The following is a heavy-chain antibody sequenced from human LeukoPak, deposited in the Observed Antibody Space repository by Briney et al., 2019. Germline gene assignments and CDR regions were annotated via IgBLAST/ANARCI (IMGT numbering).Heavy chain of an antibody. CDR3: ATHYDFWSGPVPEYYYYYGMDV. CDR1: GGTFSSYA. D-gene: IGHD3-3*01. V-gene: IGHV1-3*01. Sequence: ASVKVSCKASGGTFSSYAISWVRQAPGQGLEWMGGINAGNGNTKYSQKFQGRVTITRDTSASTAYMELSSLRSEDTAVYYCATHYDFWSGPVPEYYYYYGMDVWGQGTTVTVSS. CDR2: INAGNGNT. J-gene: IGHJ6*02.